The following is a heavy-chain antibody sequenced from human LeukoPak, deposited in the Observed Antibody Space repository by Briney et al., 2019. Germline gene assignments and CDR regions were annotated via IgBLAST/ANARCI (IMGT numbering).Heavy chain of an antibody. CDR2: IYRSGST. CDR3: AKDLDYTTYAYYFDY. CDR1: GFTVSTNY. V-gene: IGHV3-53*01. J-gene: IGHJ4*02. D-gene: IGHD4-11*01. Sequence: GGSLRLSCAASGFTVSTNYVSWVRQAPGKGLEWVSVIYRSGSTYYADSVKGRFTIYRDNSKNTLYLQMNSLRADDTAVYYCAKDLDYTTYAYYFDYWGQRTLVTVSS.